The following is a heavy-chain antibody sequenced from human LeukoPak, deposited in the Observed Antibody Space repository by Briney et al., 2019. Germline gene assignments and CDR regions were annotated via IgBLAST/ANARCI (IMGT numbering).Heavy chain of an antibody. CDR1: GYTFTSYY. Sequence: ASVKVSCKASGYTFTSYYIYWVRQAPGQGLEWMGRINSSGGSTSYAQKSQGRVTLTRDTSTSTVYMELSSLRSEDTAVYYCARGDAFDIWGQGTMVTVSS. V-gene: IGHV1-46*01. J-gene: IGHJ3*02. CDR2: INSSGGST. CDR3: ARGDAFDI.